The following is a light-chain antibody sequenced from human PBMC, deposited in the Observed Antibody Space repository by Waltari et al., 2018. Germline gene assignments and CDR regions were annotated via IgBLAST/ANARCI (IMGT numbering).Light chain of an antibody. CDR2: GAY. V-gene: IGKV3-15*01. Sequence: EIVMTQSPATLSVSPGERATLSCRASQSVSNNLAWYQQNPGQAPSLLIYGAYTRATGNSARFSGSGSGTDFTLTINSLQSEDFAVYYCQQYKNWPRTFGPGTKVEIK. CDR3: QQYKNWPRT. J-gene: IGKJ3*01. CDR1: QSVSNN.